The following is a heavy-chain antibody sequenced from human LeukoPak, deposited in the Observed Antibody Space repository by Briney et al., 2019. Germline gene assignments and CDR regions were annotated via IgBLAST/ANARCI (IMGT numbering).Heavy chain of an antibody. Sequence: TGGSLRLSCAASGFTFSSYAMSWVRQAPGKGLEWVSAISGGGGSTYYADSVKGRFTISRDNSKNTLYLQMNSLRAEDTAVYYCAKGLYAVWFGELLTDAFDIWGQGTMVTVSS. CDR3: AKGLYAVWFGELLTDAFDI. CDR2: ISGGGGST. J-gene: IGHJ3*02. D-gene: IGHD3-10*01. CDR1: GFTFSSYA. V-gene: IGHV3-23*01.